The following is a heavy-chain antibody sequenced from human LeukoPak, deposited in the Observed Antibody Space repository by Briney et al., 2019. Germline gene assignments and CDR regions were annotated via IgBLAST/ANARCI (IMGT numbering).Heavy chain of an antibody. V-gene: IGHV3-74*01. J-gene: IGHJ4*02. CDR1: GFTFSRYW. CDR3: ARRRPGHGIDY. Sequence: GGSLRLFCAASGFTFSRYWMYWVRQVPGKGLVWVSRINSDETSISYADSVKGRFTISRDNAKNTVYLQMNSLRAEDTAVYYCARRRPGHGIDYWGQGTLVTVSS. CDR2: INSDETSI. D-gene: IGHD1-14*01.